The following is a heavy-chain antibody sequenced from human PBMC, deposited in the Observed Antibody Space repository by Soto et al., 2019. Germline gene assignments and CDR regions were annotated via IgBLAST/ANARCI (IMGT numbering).Heavy chain of an antibody. CDR3: ARQGESSGSYYYGMDV. D-gene: IGHD3-22*01. CDR2: IIPIFGTA. J-gene: IGHJ6*02. Sequence: QVQLVQSGAEVKKPGSSVKVSCKASGGTFSSYTISWVRQAPGQGLEWMGGIIPIFGTANYAQRFQGRVTLTGDESTSTAYMVLSSLRSEDTAVYYCARQGESSGSYYYGMDVWGQGTTVIVSS. V-gene: IGHV1-69*12. CDR1: GGTFSSYT.